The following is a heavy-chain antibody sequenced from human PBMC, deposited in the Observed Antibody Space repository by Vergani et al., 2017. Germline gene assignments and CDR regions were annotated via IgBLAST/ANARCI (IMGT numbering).Heavy chain of an antibody. CDR3: ARGGWDGGDLFDY. V-gene: IGHV4-30-4*08. CDR2: IYYSGST. J-gene: IGHJ4*02. D-gene: IGHD2-21*02. CDR1: GGSISSGDYY. Sequence: QVQLQESGPGLVKPSQTLSLTCTVSGGSISSGDYYWSWIRQPPGKGLEWIGYIYYSGSTYYNPSLKSRVTIPVDTSKNQFSLKLSSVTAADTAVYYCARGGWDGGDLFDYWGQGTLVTVSS.